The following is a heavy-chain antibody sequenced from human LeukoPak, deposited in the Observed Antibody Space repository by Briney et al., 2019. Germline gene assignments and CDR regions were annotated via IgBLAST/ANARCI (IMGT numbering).Heavy chain of an antibody. D-gene: IGHD3-10*01. CDR1: GFTFSSYA. CDR3: AKRKGSAFDI. J-gene: IGHJ3*02. V-gene: IGHV3-23*01. Sequence: GGSLRPSCAASGFTFSSYAMSWVRQAPGKGLEWVSSISGSGGSAYYPDSVKGRFTISRDNSKSTLYLQMNSLRAEDTAVYYCAKRKGSAFDIWGQGTMVTVSS. CDR2: ISGSGGSA.